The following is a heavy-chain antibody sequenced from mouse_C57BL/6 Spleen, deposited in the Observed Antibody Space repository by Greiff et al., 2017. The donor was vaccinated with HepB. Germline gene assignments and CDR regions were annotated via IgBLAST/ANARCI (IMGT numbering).Heavy chain of an antibody. CDR3: ARRNYGSPYYAMDY. Sequence: VKLQESGAELVKPGASVKISCKASGYAFSSYWMNWVKQRPGKGLEWIGQIYPGDGDTNYNGKFKGKATLTADKSSSTAYMQLSSLTSEDSAVYFCARRNYGSPYYAMDYWGQGTSVTVSS. D-gene: IGHD1-1*01. J-gene: IGHJ4*01. V-gene: IGHV1-80*01. CDR2: IYPGDGDT. CDR1: GYAFSSYW.